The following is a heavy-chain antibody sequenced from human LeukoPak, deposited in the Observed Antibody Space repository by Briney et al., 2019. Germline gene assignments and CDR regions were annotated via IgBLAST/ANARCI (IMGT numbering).Heavy chain of an antibody. CDR3: AKDNPTTNNAFDI. J-gene: IGHJ3*02. V-gene: IGHV3-21*04. Sequence: PGGSLRLSCAASGFTVSSYSMNWVRQAPGKGLEWVSSISSSSSYIYYADSVKGRFTISRDNAKNSLYLQMNSLRAEDTAVYYCAKDNPTTNNAFDIWGQGTMVTVSS. CDR1: GFTVSSYS. CDR2: ISSSSSYI. D-gene: IGHD1-1*01.